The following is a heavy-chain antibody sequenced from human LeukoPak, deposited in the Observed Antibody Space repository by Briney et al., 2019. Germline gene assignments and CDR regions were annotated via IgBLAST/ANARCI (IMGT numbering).Heavy chain of an antibody. CDR3: ARDEWYCSGGSCYFNLFDY. D-gene: IGHD2-15*01. V-gene: IGHV4-4*07. J-gene: IGHJ4*02. CDR2: IYTSGST. Sequence: SETLSLTCTVSGGSISSYYWSWIRQPAGKGLEWIGRIYTSGSTNYNPSLKSRVTMSVDTSKNQFSLKLSSVTAADTAVYYCARDEWYCSGGSCYFNLFDYWDQGTLVTVSS. CDR1: GGSISSYY.